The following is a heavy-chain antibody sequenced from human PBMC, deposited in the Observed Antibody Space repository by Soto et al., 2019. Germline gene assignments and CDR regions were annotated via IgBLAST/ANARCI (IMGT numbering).Heavy chain of an antibody. J-gene: IGHJ5*02. CDR3: ARALLGYCSSTSCSPFDP. CDR1: GGTFSNYA. Sequence: QVQLVQSGAEVKKPGSSVKVSCKASGGTFSNYAISWVRQAPGQGLEWMGGIIPIFGTANYAQKFQGRVTITADESPRTAYMELSSLRSEDTAMYYCARALLGYCSSTSCSPFDPWGQGTLVTVSS. CDR2: IIPIFGTA. D-gene: IGHD2-2*03. V-gene: IGHV1-69*01.